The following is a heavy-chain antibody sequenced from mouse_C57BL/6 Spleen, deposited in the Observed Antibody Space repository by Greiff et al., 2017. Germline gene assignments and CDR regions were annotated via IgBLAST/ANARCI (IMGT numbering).Heavy chain of an antibody. CDR3: ARREEPYAMDY. V-gene: IGHV1-69*01. CDR1: GYTFTSYW. Sequence: QVQLQQPGAELVMPGASVKLSCKASGYTFTSYWMHWVKQRPGQGLEWIGEIDPSDSYTNYNQKFKGKSTLTVDKSSSTAYMQLSSLTSDDSAVYYCARREEPYAMDYWGQGTSVTVSS. J-gene: IGHJ4*01. CDR2: IDPSDSYT.